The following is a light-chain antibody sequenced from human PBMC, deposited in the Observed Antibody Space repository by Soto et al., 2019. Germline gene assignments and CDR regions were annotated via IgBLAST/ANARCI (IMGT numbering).Light chain of an antibody. CDR3: QQSYSTLFT. CDR1: QSISSY. Sequence: DIQMTQSPSSLSASVGDRVTITCRASQSISSYLNWYQQKPGKAPKLLIYAASSLQSGVPSRFSGSGSGTDFTLTISSLQPEDFATYYCQQSYSTLFTFGPGTKVD. CDR2: AAS. J-gene: IGKJ3*01. V-gene: IGKV1-39*01.